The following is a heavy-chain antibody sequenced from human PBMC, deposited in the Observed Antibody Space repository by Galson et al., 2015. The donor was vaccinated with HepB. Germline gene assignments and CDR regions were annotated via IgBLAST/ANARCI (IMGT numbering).Heavy chain of an antibody. D-gene: IGHD3-10*01. CDR2: FSSTSDTK. CDR1: GFIFNANS. Sequence: SLRLSCAASGFIFNANSMHWVRQAPGKGLEWVSYFSSTSDTKYYADSVKGRFTISRDNAKNSLYLQMNSLRAEDTAVYYCARYALGHNYKDPFDSWGQGTLVTVSS. J-gene: IGHJ4*02. CDR3: ARYALGHNYKDPFDS. V-gene: IGHV3-48*01.